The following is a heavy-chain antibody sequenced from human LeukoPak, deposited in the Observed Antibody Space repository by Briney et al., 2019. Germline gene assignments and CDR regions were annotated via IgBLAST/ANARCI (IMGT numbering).Heavy chain of an antibody. Sequence: GGSLRLSCAASGFTFSSYAMSWVRQAPGKGLEWVSSISSSSSYIYYADSVKGRFTISRDNAKNSLYLQMNSLRAEDTAVYYCARDKRYSSGWYPYWGQGTLVTVSS. D-gene: IGHD6-19*01. CDR3: ARDKRYSSGWYPY. CDR1: GFTFSSYA. V-gene: IGHV3-21*01. J-gene: IGHJ4*02. CDR2: ISSSSSYI.